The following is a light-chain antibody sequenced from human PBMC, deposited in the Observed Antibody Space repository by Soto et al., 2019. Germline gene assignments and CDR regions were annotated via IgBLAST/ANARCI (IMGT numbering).Light chain of an antibody. J-gene: IGLJ3*02. V-gene: IGLV2-14*01. CDR3: SSYTISSTGV. CDR2: DVS. CDR1: SSDVGGYNY. Sequence: QSALTQPASVSGSPGQSITISCTGTSSDVGGYNYVSWYQQHPGKAHKLMIYDVSNRPSGVSNRFSGSKSGNTAYLTISGLQAEDEADYYCSSYTISSTGVFGGGTKLTVL.